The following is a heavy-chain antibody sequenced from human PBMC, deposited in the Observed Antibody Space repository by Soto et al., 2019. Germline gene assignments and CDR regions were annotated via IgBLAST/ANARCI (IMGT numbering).Heavy chain of an antibody. CDR1: GGPISSSSYY. CDR2: IYYSGST. CDR3: ARQPYELWLGELFPNWFDP. V-gene: IGHV4-39*01. D-gene: IGHD3-10*01. J-gene: IGHJ5*02. Sequence: SETLSLTCTVSGGPISSSSYYWGWIRQPPGKGLEWIGSIYYSGSTYYNPSLKSRVTISEDTSKNQISMKQSSVTAADTAFYYCARQPYELWLGELFPNWFDPWGQGTLVTVSS.